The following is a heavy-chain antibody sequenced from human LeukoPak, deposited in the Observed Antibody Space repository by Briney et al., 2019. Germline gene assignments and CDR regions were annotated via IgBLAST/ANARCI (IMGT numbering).Heavy chain of an antibody. CDR1: GFTFSSYG. J-gene: IGHJ6*02. Sequence: GGSLRLSCAGSGFTFSSYGMTWVRQAPGKGLEWVSATSGSGGETYYAESVKGRFTISRDNSKKTLYLQMNSLRAEDTAVYYCRILGAYYYGMDVWGQGTTVTVSS. CDR2: TSGSGGET. D-gene: IGHD3-3*02. V-gene: IGHV3-23*01. CDR3: RILGAYYYGMDV.